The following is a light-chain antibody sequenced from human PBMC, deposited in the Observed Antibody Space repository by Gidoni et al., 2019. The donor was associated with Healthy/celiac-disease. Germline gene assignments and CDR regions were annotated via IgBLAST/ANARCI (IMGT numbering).Light chain of an antibody. CDR1: QSISSY. CDR2: TST. V-gene: IGKV1-39*01. Sequence: DLQMTQSPSSLSASVGDRVTITCRASQSISSYLNWYQQKPGKAPKLLIYTSTSLQRGVPSRFRGSGTGTDFTLTISSLQPEDCAIYYCQQSSSTPHTFXQXTKVEIK. J-gene: IGKJ2*01. CDR3: QQSSSTPHT.